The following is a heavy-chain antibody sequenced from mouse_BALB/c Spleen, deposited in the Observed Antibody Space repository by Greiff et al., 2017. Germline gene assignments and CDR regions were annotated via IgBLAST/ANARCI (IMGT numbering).Heavy chain of an antibody. CDR1: GYTFSSYW. J-gene: IGHJ2*01. CDR3: ARGQYYRYYFDD. CDR2: ILPGSGST. V-gene: IGHV1-9*01. Sequence: QVQLQQSGAELMKPGASVKISCKATGYTFSSYWIEWVKQRPGHGLEWIGEILPGSGSTNYNEKFKGKATFTADTSSNTAYMQLSSLTSEDSAVYYCARGQYYRYYFDDWGQGTTLTVSS. D-gene: IGHD2-14*01.